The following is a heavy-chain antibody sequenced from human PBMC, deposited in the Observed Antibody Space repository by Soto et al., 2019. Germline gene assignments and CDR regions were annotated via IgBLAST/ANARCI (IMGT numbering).Heavy chain of an antibody. D-gene: IGHD6-13*01. J-gene: IGHJ6*02. CDR3: ARDLKELADIAAPNYYYYGMDV. V-gene: IGHV1-2*02. Sequence: ASVKVSCKASGYTFTGYYMHWVRQAPGQGLEWMGWINPNSGGTNYAQKFQGRVTMTRDTSISTAYMELSRLRSDDTAVYYCARDLKELADIAAPNYYYYGMDVWGQGTTVTVSS. CDR2: INPNSGGT. CDR1: GYTFTGYY.